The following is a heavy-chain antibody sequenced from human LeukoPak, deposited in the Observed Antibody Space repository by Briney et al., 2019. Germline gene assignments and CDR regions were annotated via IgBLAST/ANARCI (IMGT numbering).Heavy chain of an antibody. Sequence: SETLSLTCDVSGGSISSGYWWSWVCQSPGKGLEWIAEIHHSGSANYNPSLKSRVTISVDKSKNQFSVMLTLVTAADTAVYYCARNAYYSADYWGQGTLVTVSS. CDR2: IHHSGSA. V-gene: IGHV4-4*02. CDR3: ARNAYYSADY. J-gene: IGHJ4*02. CDR1: GGSISSGYW. D-gene: IGHD2/OR15-2a*01.